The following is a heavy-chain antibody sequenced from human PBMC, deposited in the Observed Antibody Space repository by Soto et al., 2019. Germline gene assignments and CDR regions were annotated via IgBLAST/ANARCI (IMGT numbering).Heavy chain of an antibody. J-gene: IGHJ4*02. CDR2: IGGTGDST. Sequence: EVQLLESGGGLVQPGGSLRLSCAASGFTFSNYAMTWVRHAPGKGLEWVSAIGGTGDSTYYADSVKGRFTISRDNSKTTLYLQMNSLRAEDTAVYYCAKGRFGGYDVWGQGTLVTVSS. V-gene: IGHV3-23*01. CDR3: AKGRFGGYDV. D-gene: IGHD5-12*01. CDR1: GFTFSNYA.